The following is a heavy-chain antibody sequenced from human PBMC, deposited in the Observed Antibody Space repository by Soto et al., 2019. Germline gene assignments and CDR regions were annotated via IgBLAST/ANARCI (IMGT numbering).Heavy chain of an antibody. CDR2: ISSSGSPI. J-gene: IGHJ4*02. D-gene: IGHD3-9*01. CDR3: ARDRGYFDWLLFDY. Sequence: PGGSLRLSCAASGFTFSTYSMNWVRQAPGKGLERVSYISSSGSPIYYADSVKGRFTITSDNAKNSPNQQMNSLRDEDTAVYYCARDRGYFDWLLFDYWGQGT. CDR1: GFTFSTYS. V-gene: IGHV3-48*02.